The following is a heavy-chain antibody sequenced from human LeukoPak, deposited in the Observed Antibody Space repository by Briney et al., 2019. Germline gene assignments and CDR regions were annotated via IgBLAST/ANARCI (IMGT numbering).Heavy chain of an antibody. V-gene: IGHV3-74*01. D-gene: IGHD4-23*01. CDR3: ARGRPHGNDY. CDR1: GFTFSSYW. CDR2: IASDGSST. J-gene: IGHJ4*02. Sequence: GGSLRLSCAASGFTFSSYWMNWVRQAPGKGLVWVSRIASDGSSTTYADSVKGRFSISRDNAKSTLYLQMNSLRVEDTAVYYCARGRPHGNDYWGQGTLVTDSS.